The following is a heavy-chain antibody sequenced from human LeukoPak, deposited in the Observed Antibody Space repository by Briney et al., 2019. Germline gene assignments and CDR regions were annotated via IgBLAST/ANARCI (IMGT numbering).Heavy chain of an antibody. J-gene: IGHJ4*02. V-gene: IGHV3-21*01. D-gene: IGHD1-1*01. CDR1: GFTFSSYS. CDR2: ISSSSSYI. Sequence: GGSLRLSCAASGFTFSSYSMNWVRQAPGKGLEWVSSISSSSSYIYYADSVKGRFTISRDNAKNTLYLQMNSLRAEDTAVYYCARDEERYFDYWGQGTLVTVSS. CDR3: ARDEERYFDY.